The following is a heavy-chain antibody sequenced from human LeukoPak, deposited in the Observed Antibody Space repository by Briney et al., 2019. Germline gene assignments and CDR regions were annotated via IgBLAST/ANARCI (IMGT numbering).Heavy chain of an antibody. CDR3: ATARLSFGSGSPLGY. J-gene: IGHJ4*02. D-gene: IGHD3-10*01. Sequence: ASVKLSCKASGYTFTGYFFHWVRQAPGQGPEWMGWINPSSGGTIYAQKFQGRVNMTRDTSISTAYMELTRLTSDDTAVYYCATARLSFGSGSPLGYWGQGTLVTVSS. CDR1: GYTFTGYF. CDR2: INPSSGGT. V-gene: IGHV1-2*02.